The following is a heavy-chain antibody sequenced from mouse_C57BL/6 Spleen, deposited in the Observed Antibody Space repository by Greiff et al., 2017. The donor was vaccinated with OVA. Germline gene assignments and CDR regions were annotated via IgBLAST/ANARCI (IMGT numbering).Heavy chain of an antibody. CDR3: ARSGRPLTLDY. J-gene: IGHJ2*01. Sequence: VQLQQSGAELVRPGASVKLSCKASGYTFTDYYINWVKQRPGQGLEWIARIYPGSGNTYYNEKFKGKATLTAEKSSSTAYMQLSSLTSEDSAVYFCARSGRPLTLDYWGQGTTLTVSS. CDR2: IYPGSGNT. D-gene: IGHD1-2*01. CDR1: GYTFTDYY. V-gene: IGHV1-76*01.